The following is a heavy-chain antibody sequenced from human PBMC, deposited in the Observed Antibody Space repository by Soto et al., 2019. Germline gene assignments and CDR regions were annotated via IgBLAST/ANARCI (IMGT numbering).Heavy chain of an antibody. V-gene: IGHV3-30*04. J-gene: IGHJ6*02. CDR2: ISYDGSNK. CDR3: ARDGELPKGCSGGSCYDYGMDV. CDR1: GFTFSSYA. D-gene: IGHD2-15*01. Sequence: GGSLRLSCAASGFTFSSYAMHWVRQAPGKGLEWVAVISYDGSNKYYADSVKGRFTISRDNSKNTLYLQMNSLRAEDTAVYYCARDGELPKGCSGGSCYDYGMDVWGQGTTVTVSS.